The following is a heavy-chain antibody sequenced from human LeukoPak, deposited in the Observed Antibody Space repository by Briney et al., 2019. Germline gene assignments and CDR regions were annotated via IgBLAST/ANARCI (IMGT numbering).Heavy chain of an antibody. J-gene: IGHJ4*02. CDR1: GYSLTGYY. CDR3: ARFEVAGTPYFDY. V-gene: IGHV1-18*01. CDR2: ISAYNGNT. D-gene: IGHD6-19*01. Sequence: ASVKVSCKASGYSLTGYYMHWLRQAPGQGLEWMGWISAYNGNTNYAQKLQGRVTMTTDTSTSTAYMELRSLRSDDTAVYYCARFEVAGTPYFDYWGQGTLVTVSS.